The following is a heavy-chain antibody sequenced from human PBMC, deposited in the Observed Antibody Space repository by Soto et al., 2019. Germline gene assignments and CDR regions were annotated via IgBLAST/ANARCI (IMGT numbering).Heavy chain of an antibody. Sequence: ASVKVSCKASGGTFSSYTISWVRQAPGQGLEWMGRIIPILGIANYAQKFQGRVTITADKSTSTAYMELSSLRSEDTAVYYCATLQLGETYYYYYYRNVGGKGTRVTVSS. CDR1: GGTFSSYT. J-gene: IGHJ6*03. D-gene: IGHD7-27*01. CDR3: ATLQLGETYYYYYYRNV. V-gene: IGHV1-69*02. CDR2: IIPILGIA.